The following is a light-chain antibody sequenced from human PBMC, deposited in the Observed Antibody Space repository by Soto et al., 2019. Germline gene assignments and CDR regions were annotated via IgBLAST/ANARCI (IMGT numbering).Light chain of an antibody. V-gene: IGLV2-23*01. CDR1: SSDVGSYNL. Sequence: ALTQPSSVSGAPGQSITISCTGTSSDVGSYNLVSWYQQHPGKAHKLMIYEGSKRPSGVSNRFSGSKSGNTASLTISGIQAEDEADYYCCSYAGSSTLVFGGGTTLTVL. CDR2: EGS. J-gene: IGLJ2*01. CDR3: CSYAGSSTLV.